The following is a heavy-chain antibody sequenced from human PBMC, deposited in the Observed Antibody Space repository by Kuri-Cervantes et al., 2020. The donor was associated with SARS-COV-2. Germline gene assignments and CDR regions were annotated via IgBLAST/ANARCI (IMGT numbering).Heavy chain of an antibody. V-gene: IGHV3-33*08. J-gene: IGHJ6*03. CDR2: IWYDGENE. CDR3: ARGAANYYYMDV. Sequence: GESLKISCAASGFTFSRYDIHWVRQAPGKGLEWVAVIWYDGENEYYAGSVKGRFTISRDNSKNTVSLHMNSLRAEDTAMYYCARGAANYYYMDVWGKGTTVTVSS. CDR1: GFTFSRYD. D-gene: IGHD3-16*01.